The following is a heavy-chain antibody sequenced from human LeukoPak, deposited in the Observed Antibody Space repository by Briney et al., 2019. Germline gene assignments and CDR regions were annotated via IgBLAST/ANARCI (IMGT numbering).Heavy chain of an antibody. CDR1: GFTLGDFA. CDR3: AKFEGHPWGTYRLDY. CDR2: VFGGGFGA. Sequence: GGALGLSCVAPGFTLGDFAMTRVRQAPGKGLGWVASVFGGGFGAYYVHSVKGRFTISRDNSKNTLYLQMNSLRVEDTAVYYCAKFEGHPWGTYRLDYWGLGTLVTVS. J-gene: IGHJ4*02. D-gene: IGHD3-16*02. V-gene: IGHV3-23*01.